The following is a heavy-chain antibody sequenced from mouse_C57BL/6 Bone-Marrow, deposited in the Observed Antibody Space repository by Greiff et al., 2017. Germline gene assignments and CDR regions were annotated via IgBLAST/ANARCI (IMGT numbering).Heavy chain of an antibody. CDR1: GFTFTDHY. CDR2: IRNKANGYTT. V-gene: IGHV7-3*01. D-gene: IGHD1-1*01. J-gene: IGHJ4*01. CDR3: ASHRVVATRYAMDY. Sequence: EVMLVESGGGLVQPGGSLSLSCAASGFTFTDHYMSWVRQPPGKALEWLGFIRNKANGYTTEYSASVKGRFTISRDNSHSILSLHMNALSAADRATYYCASHRVVATRYAMDYWGQGTSVTVSS.